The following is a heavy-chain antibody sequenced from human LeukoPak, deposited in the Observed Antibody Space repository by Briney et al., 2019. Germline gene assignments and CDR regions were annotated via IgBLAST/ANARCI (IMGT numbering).Heavy chain of an antibody. CDR1: GGSISSYY. D-gene: IGHD2-2*01. CDR3: ARGKVVPAAFDY. CDR2: IYYSGST. V-gene: IGHV4-59*01. Sequence: SETLSLTCTVSGGSISSYYWSWIRQPPGKGLEWIGYIYYSGSTNYNPSLKSRVTISVDTSKNQFSLKLSSVTAADTAVYYCARGKVVPAAFDYWGQGTLVTVS. J-gene: IGHJ4*02.